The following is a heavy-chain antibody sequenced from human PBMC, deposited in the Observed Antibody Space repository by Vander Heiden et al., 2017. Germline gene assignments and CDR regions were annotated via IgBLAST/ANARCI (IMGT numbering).Heavy chain of an antibody. CDR1: GFAFRTYA. V-gene: IGHV3-33*01. CDR3: AGDPPRSGFAFDI. Sequence: QAQPVESGGDVVQPGRSLRLSCTASGFAFRTYAMHWVRQAPGKGLEWVAFIWYDGSNKEYGDSAKGRFTISRDNSRNTLYLEMDSLRAEDTAVYYCAGDPPRSGFAFDIWGQGTMVTVSS. D-gene: IGHD3-9*01. CDR2: IWYDGSNK. J-gene: IGHJ3*02.